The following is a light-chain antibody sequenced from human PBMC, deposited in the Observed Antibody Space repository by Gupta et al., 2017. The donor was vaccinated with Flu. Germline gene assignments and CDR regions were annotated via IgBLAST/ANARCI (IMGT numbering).Light chain of an antibody. J-gene: IGKJ2*01. CDR1: QKITNY. Sequence: IQVTTSPSSLSASVGDGVTITCRASQKITNYLNWYQKKPWKAPKLLIYSAYDLQSDVPTRFSGSGSGSEFTFTISSLQPEDFATYYCQQSYSTPYTFGQGTKLEIK. CDR2: SAY. CDR3: QQSYSTPYT. V-gene: IGKV1-39*01.